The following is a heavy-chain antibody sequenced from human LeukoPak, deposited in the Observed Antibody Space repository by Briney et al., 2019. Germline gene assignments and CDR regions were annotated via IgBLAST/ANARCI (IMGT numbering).Heavy chain of an antibody. Sequence: PGGSLRLSCAASGFTFSSYWMTWVRQAPGKGLEWVANIKQDASERYNVDSVKGRFTISRDNAKNSLYLQMNSLRAEDTAVYYCATPTAGTWHFDYWGQGTLVTVSS. CDR3: ATPTAGTWHFDY. J-gene: IGHJ4*02. CDR1: GFTFSSYW. CDR2: IKQDASER. V-gene: IGHV3-7*01. D-gene: IGHD1-1*01.